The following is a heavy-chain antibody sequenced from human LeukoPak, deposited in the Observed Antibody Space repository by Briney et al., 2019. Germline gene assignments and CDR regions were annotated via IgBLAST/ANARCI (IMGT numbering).Heavy chain of an antibody. CDR1: GFTFSSFA. CDR2: ISGSGGST. J-gene: IGHJ4*02. Sequence: GGSLRLSCAASGFTFSSFAMNWVRQAPGKGLEWVSAISGSGGSTYYADSVKGRFTISRDNSKNTLYLQMNSLRAEDTAVYYCARGRGYGGNLAHFDYWGQGTLVTVSS. D-gene: IGHD4-23*01. V-gene: IGHV3-23*01. CDR3: ARGRGYGGNLAHFDY.